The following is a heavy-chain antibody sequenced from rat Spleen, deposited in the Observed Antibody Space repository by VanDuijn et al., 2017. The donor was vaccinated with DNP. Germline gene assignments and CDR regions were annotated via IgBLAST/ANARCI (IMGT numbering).Heavy chain of an antibody. Sequence: EVQLQESGPGLVKPSQSLSLTCSVTGYTITSGYDWSWLRKFPGNKMEWMGYISYSGNTNYNPSLKSRISITRDTSKNHLFLQLNSVTTEDTATYYCAREEAYYGSNYLDYWGQGVMVTVSS. J-gene: IGHJ2*01. V-gene: IGHV3-4*01. CDR3: AREEAYYGSNYLDY. D-gene: IGHD1-7*01. CDR1: GYTITSGY. CDR2: ISYSGNT.